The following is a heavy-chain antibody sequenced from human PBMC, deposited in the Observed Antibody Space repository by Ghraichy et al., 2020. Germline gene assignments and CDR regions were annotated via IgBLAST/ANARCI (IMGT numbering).Heavy chain of an antibody. V-gene: IGHV1-18*01. D-gene: IGHD2/OR15-2a*01. J-gene: IGHJ1*01. CDR1: GYTFFNSG. Sequence: ASVKVSCKTSGYTFFNSGICWVRQAPGQGPEWLGWISAYNGDTKYAQTVQDRVTLTTDTSTSTAYMELRSLTSDDTAVYYCVKEGGKYSDEYFQHWGQGTLVTVAS. CDR2: ISAYNGDT. CDR3: VKEGGKYSDEYFQH.